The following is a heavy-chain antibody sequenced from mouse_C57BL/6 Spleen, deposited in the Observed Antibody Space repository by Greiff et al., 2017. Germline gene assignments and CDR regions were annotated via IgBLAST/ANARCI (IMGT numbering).Heavy chain of an antibody. D-gene: IGHD1-1*01. J-gene: IGHJ4*01. CDR1: GFTFSSYG. V-gene: IGHV5-6*01. CDR3: ARLNDYGSSDYYAMDY. Sequence: EVKVVESGGDLVKPGGSLKLSCAASGFTFSSYGMSWVRQTPDKRLEWVATISSGGSYTYYPDSVKGRFTISRDNAKNNLYLQMSSLKSEDTAMYYCARLNDYGSSDYYAMDYWGQGTSVTVSS. CDR2: ISSGGSYT.